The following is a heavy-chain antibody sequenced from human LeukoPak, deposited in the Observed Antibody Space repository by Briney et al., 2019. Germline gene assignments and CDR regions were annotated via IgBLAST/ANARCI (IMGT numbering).Heavy chain of an antibody. CDR2: INHSGST. CDR1: GGSFSGYY. CDR3: ARRRYGSGTFYFDY. J-gene: IGHJ4*02. D-gene: IGHD3-10*01. Sequence: SETLSLTCAVYGGSFSGYYWSWIRQPPGKGLEWIGEINHSGSTNYNPSLKSRVTISVDTSKNQFSLKLRSVTAADTAVYYCARRRYGSGTFYFDYWGQGTLVTVSS. V-gene: IGHV4-34*01.